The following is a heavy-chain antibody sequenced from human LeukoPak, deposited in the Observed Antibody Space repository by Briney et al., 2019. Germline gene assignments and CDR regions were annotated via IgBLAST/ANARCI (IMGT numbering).Heavy chain of an antibody. V-gene: IGHV5-51*01. CDR2: IYPGDSDT. CDR1: GYSFTSYW. CDR3: ARSSDSSGFYDYFDY. J-gene: IGHJ4*02. Sequence: GESPKISCEGSGYSFTSYWIGWVRQMPGKGLEWVAIIYPGDSDTIYSPSFQGQVTISADNSISTAYLQWSSLKASDTAMYYCARSSDSSGFYDYFDYWGQGTLVTVSS. D-gene: IGHD3-22*01.